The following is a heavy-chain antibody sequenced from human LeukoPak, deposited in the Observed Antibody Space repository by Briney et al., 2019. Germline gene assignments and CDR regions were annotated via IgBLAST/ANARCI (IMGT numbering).Heavy chain of an antibody. CDR2: IYTRGIT. D-gene: IGHD2-15*01. V-gene: IGHV4-4*07. CDR3: ARGRYCSADICSGGDAFDI. Sequence: SETLSLTCTVSGGSINNYYWSWVRQPAGKGVEWIGRIYTRGITNYNPPLKSRVTMSVDTSKNQFSLKLSSVTAADTAVYYCARGRYCSADICSGGDAFDIWGQGTMVSVSS. J-gene: IGHJ3*02. CDR1: GGSINNYY.